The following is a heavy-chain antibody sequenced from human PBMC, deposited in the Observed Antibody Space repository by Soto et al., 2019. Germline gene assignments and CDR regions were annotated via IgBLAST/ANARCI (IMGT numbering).Heavy chain of an antibody. CDR3: VRDQQWLLPVPLNFDY. V-gene: IGHV1-18*01. Sequence: GASVKVSCKASGFTFSDYGFSWVRQAPGRGLEWMGWISAFNGETNYTQKSEGRVAMTTDAATTTAYMELRSLTVDDTAVYYCVRDQQWLLPVPLNFDYWGQGTVVTYSS. CDR2: ISAFNGET. D-gene: IGHD6-19*01. J-gene: IGHJ4*01. CDR1: GFTFSDYG.